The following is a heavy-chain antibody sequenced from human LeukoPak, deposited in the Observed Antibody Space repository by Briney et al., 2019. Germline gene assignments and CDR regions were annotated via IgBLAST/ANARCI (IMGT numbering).Heavy chain of an antibody. V-gene: IGHV3-30*18. D-gene: IGHD3-3*01. CDR1: GFTFSSYG. CDR3: AKKPYDFWSGYYRGGKLDY. CDR2: ISYDGSNK. Sequence: PGGSLRLSCAASGFTFSSYGMHWVRQAPGKGLEWVAVISYDGSNKYYADSVKGRFTISRDNSKNTLYLQMNSLRAEDTAVYYCAKKPYDFWSGYYRGGKLDYWGQGTLVTVSS. J-gene: IGHJ4*02.